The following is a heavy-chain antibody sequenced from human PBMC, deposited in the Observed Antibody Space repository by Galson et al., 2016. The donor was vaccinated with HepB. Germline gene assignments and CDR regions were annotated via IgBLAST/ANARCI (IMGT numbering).Heavy chain of an antibody. V-gene: IGHV1-2*06. CDR1: GYTFSGNY. CDR2: INPNSGGT. J-gene: IGHJ4*02. CDR3: VRGKYYYDSSGYFAY. Sequence: SVKVSCKASGYTFSGNYMHWVRQAPGQGLEWLGRINPNSGGTNYAQNFQGRVTMTRDSSISTAYMELTRLRSDDTAVYYCVRGKYYYDSSGYFAYWGQGTLVTISS. D-gene: IGHD3-22*01.